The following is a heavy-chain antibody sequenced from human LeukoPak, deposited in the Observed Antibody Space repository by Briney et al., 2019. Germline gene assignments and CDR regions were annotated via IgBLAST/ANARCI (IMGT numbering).Heavy chain of an antibody. D-gene: IGHD3-22*01. CDR1: GGSISSYY. V-gene: IGHV4-59*12. Sequence: SETLSLTCTVSGGSISSYYWSWIRQPPGKGLEWIGYIYYSGSTNYNPSLKSRVTISVDTSKNQFSLKLSSVTAADTAVYYCARAVLHDSGGYFDLRGQGSLVTVSS. CDR3: ARAVLHDSGGYFDL. J-gene: IGHJ4*02. CDR2: IYYSGST.